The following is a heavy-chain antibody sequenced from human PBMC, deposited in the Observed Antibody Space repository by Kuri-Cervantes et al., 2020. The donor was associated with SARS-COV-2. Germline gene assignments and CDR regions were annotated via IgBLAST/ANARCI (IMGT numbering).Heavy chain of an antibody. V-gene: IGHV3-53*05. CDR3: AREDYDFWSGYSDY. CDR1: GSTVSSNY. Sequence: GGSLRLSCAASGSTVSSNYMSWVRQAPGKGLEWVSVIYSGGSTYYADSVKGRFTISRDNSKNTLYLQMNSLRSDDTAVYYCAREDYDFWSGYSDYWGQGTLVTVSS. D-gene: IGHD3-3*01. CDR2: IYSGGST. J-gene: IGHJ4*02.